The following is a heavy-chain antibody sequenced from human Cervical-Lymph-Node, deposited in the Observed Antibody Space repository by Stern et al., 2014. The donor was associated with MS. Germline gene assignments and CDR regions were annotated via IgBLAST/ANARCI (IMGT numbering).Heavy chain of an antibody. CDR1: GGSITTYR. CDR3: AREALGDYDRSAGTYYYNGMDV. J-gene: IGHJ6*02. V-gene: IGHV4-59*01. D-gene: IGHD3-22*01. Sequence: VQLVESGPGLVRPSETLSLTCTVSGGSITTYRWSWIRQPPGKGLEWIGSVFYSGNTDYSPSLKSRVTISVDTSTDRFSLKVTSVNAADTAVYYCAREALGDYDRSAGTYYYNGMDVGGQGTTVTVS. CDR2: VFYSGNT.